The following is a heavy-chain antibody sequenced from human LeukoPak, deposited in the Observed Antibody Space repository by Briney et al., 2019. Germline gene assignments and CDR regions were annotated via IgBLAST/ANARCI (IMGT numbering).Heavy chain of an antibody. D-gene: IGHD2-15*01. J-gene: IGHJ3*02. V-gene: IGHV4-4*07. CDR1: GDTIIKYY. CDR2: IYATGNT. CDR3: ASSSGPRDVFDI. Sequence: SETLSLTCTVSGDTIIKYYWSWVRQPAGKGLEWIGRIYATGNTNYNPSLRSRVTMSLDTSTNQLSLKLNSVTAADTAVYYCASSSGPRDVFDIWAKGQWSPSLQ.